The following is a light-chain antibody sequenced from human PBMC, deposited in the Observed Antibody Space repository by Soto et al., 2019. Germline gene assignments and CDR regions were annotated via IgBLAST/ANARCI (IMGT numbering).Light chain of an antibody. CDR3: QQRSKRTPIP. Sequence: EIVLTQSPATLSLSPGERATLSCRASQSVSSYLAWYQQKPGQAPRLLIYDAYNRATGIPARFSGSGSGTDFTLTISSLEPEDFAVYYCQQRSKRTPIPFGQGTRLEIK. J-gene: IGKJ5*01. CDR2: DAY. CDR1: QSVSSY. V-gene: IGKV3-11*01.